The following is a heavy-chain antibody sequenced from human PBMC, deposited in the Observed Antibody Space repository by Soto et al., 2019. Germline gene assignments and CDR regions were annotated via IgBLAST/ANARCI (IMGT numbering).Heavy chain of an antibody. CDR2: IWYDGSNK. CDR1: GFTFSSYG. V-gene: IGHV3-33*01. CDR3: ARERIAAAGPYYYYYGMDV. Sequence: QVQLVESGGGVVQPGRSLRLSCAASGFTFSSYGMHWVRQAPGKGLEWVAVIWYDGSNKYYADSVKGRFTISRDKSKNTLYLQMNSLRAGDTAGYYCARERIAAAGPYYYYYGMDVWGQGTTVTVSS. J-gene: IGHJ6*02. D-gene: IGHD6-13*01.